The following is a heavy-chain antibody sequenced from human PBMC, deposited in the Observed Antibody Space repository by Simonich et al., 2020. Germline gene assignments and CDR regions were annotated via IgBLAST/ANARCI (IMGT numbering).Heavy chain of an antibody. J-gene: IGHJ6*02. CDR2: IYHSGRT. V-gene: IGHV4-38-2*01. CDR1: GYSISSGYY. D-gene: IGHD6-13*01. Sequence: QVQLQESGPGLVKPSETLSLTCAVSGYSISSGYYWGWIRQPPGKGLEWIGSIYHSGRTYSNPSRKSRVTISVDTSKNQFSLKLSSVTAADTAVYYCARVGYSNYYYYGMDVWGQGTTVTVSS. CDR3: ARVGYSNYYYYGMDV.